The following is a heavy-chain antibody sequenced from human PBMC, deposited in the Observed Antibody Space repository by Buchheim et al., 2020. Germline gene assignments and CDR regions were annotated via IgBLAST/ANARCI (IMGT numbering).Heavy chain of an antibody. CDR1: GFTFSGYW. D-gene: IGHD3-16*02. J-gene: IGHJ6*03. V-gene: IGHV3-74*01. Sequence: EVQLVESGGGLVQPGGSLRLSCAASGFTFSGYWMLWVRQAPGKGLVWVSHIKTDGTTTTYADSVKGRFTVSRDNARNTLYLQMNSLRAEDTAVYYCARESRYQMDVWGRGT. CDR2: IKTDGTTT. CDR3: ARESRYQMDV.